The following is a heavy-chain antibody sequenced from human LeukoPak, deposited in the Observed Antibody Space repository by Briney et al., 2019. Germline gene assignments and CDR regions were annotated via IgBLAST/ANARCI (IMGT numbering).Heavy chain of an antibody. J-gene: IGHJ6*02. CDR1: GGSISSGDYY. Sequence: SETLSLTCTVSGGSISSGDYYWSWIRQPPGKGLEWIGYIYYSGSTYYNPSLKSRVTISVDTSKNQFSLKLSSVTAADTAVYYCATFGSSSGYYYYGMDVWGQGTTVTVSS. CDR2: IYYSGST. D-gene: IGHD6-6*01. CDR3: ATFGSSSGYYYYGMDV. V-gene: IGHV4-30-4*01.